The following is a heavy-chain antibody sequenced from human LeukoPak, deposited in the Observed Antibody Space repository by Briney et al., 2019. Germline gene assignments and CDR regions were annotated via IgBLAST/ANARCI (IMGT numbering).Heavy chain of an antibody. Sequence: GASVKVSCKASGYTFTGYYMHWVRQAPGQGLEWMGRIIPIFGTANYAQKLQGRVTITTDESTSTAYMELSSLRSEDTAVYYCASPAVGATFWTNAFDIWGQGTMVTVSS. CDR3: ASPAVGATFWTNAFDI. CDR2: IIPIFGTA. J-gene: IGHJ3*02. CDR1: GYTFTGYY. V-gene: IGHV1-69*05. D-gene: IGHD1-26*01.